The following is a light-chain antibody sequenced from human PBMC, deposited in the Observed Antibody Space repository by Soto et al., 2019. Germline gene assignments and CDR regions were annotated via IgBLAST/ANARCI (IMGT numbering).Light chain of an antibody. V-gene: IGKV3-11*01. CDR1: QSVSSY. Sequence: EIVLTQSPATLSLSPGERATLSCRASQSVSSYLAWYQQKPGQAPRLLIYDTSNRATGIPARFSGSGSGTDFTLTVSSLEPEDLAVYYCQQRVNWPLTFGGGTKVESK. J-gene: IGKJ4*01. CDR2: DTS. CDR3: QQRVNWPLT.